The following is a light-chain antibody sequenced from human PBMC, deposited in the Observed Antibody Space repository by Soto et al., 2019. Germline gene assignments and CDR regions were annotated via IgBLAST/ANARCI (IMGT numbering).Light chain of an antibody. Sequence: EIVLTQSPGTLSLSPGERATLSCRASQSVSSSYLAWYQQKPGQAPRLLTYGASSRATGIPDRFSGSGSVTDFTLTISRLEPEDFAVYYCQQYGSSPWTFGQGTKVDIK. CDR1: QSVSSSY. CDR2: GAS. CDR3: QQYGSSPWT. V-gene: IGKV3-20*01. J-gene: IGKJ1*01.